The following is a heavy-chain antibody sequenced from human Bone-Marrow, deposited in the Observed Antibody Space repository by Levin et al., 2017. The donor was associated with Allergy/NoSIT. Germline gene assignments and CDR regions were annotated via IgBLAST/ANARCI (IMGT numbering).Heavy chain of an antibody. J-gene: IGHJ4*02. CDR1: GFTFSSYG. CDR2: ISYDGDNK. D-gene: IGHD4-11*01. V-gene: IGHV3-30*18. Sequence: QPGGSLRLSCAASGFTFSSYGMHWVRQAPGKGLEWVAFISYDGDNKYYGDSVKGRFTSSRDNSKSTLYLQMNSLRVEDTAVYYCAKDFSVTDAYYFDYWGQGAPVTVSS. CDR3: AKDFSVTDAYYFDY.